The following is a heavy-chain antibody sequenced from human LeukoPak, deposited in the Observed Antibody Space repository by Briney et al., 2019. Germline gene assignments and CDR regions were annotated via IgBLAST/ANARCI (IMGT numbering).Heavy chain of an antibody. J-gene: IGHJ5*02. D-gene: IGHD2-2*01. V-gene: IGHV4-39*07. Sequence: SETLSLTCTVSGGSISSSSYYWGWIRQPPGKGLEWIGSMYHSGSTYYNPSLKSRVTISIDTSKNQFSLKLSSVTAADTAVYYCARVKYCSSSSCLGGFDPWGQGTLVTVSS. CDR3: ARVKYCSSSSCLGGFDP. CDR2: MYHSGST. CDR1: GGSISSSSYY.